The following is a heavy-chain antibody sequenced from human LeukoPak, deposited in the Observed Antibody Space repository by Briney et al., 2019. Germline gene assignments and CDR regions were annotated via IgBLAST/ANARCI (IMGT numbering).Heavy chain of an antibody. V-gene: IGHV3-30*02. CDR2: IRYDGSNK. Sequence: GGSLRLSCAVSGFTFSSYAMHWVRQAPGKGLEWVAFIRYDGSNKYYADSVKGRFTISRDNSKNTLYLQMNSLRAEDTAVYYCAKGSKEVLFTRDHYMDVWGKGTTVTVSS. CDR1: GFTFSSYA. J-gene: IGHJ6*03. D-gene: IGHD3-3*01. CDR3: AKGSKEVLFTRDHYMDV.